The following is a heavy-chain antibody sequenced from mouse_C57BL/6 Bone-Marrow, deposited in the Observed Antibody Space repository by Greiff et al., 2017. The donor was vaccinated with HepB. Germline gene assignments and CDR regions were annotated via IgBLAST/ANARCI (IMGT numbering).Heavy chain of an antibody. CDR3: ARRFITTVVADY. V-gene: IGHV5-6*01. CDR1: GFTFSSYG. D-gene: IGHD1-1*01. Sequence: EVQRVESGGDLVKPGGSLKLSCAASGFTFSSYGMSWVRQTPDKRLEWVATISSGGSYTYYPDSVKGRFTISRDNGKNTLYLQMSSLKSEDTAMYYCARRFITTVVADYWGQGTTLTVSS. CDR2: ISSGGSYT. J-gene: IGHJ2*01.